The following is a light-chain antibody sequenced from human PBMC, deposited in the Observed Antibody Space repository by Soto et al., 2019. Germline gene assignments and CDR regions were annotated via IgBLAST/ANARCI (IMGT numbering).Light chain of an antibody. V-gene: IGLV2-14*01. CDR2: EVR. Sequence: QSALTQPASVSGSPGQSITISCAGTMRDVGGYNLVSWYQQHPGRAPQLILYEVRNRPSGISFRFSGSKSGNTASLTISGLQAKDEADYYCSSFTSKSSLIFGGGTKLTVL. CDR1: MRDVGGYNL. CDR3: SSFTSKSSLI. J-gene: IGLJ2*01.